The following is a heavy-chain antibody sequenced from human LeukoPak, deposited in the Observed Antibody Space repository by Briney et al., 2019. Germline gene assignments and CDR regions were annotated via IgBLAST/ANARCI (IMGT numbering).Heavy chain of an antibody. V-gene: IGHV5-51*01. Sequence: ESLKISCKGSGYSFTNYWIGWVRQMPGKGLEWMGIISPDGSDTRYGPSFQGQVTISADKSITTAYLQWSSLKASDTAMYYCARLTSSWSFDYWGQGTLVTVSS. CDR1: GYSFTNYW. CDR2: ISPDGSDT. J-gene: IGHJ4*02. D-gene: IGHD6-13*01. CDR3: ARLTSSWSFDY.